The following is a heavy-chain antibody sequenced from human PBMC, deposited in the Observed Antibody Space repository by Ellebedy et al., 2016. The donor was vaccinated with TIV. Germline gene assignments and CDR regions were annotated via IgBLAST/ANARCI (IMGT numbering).Heavy chain of an antibody. D-gene: IGHD6-19*01. CDR3: ARRTTTYLDSGGLCFDL. CDR1: GVSFSGYY. V-gene: IGHV4-59*01. Sequence: SETLSLTXAVYGVSFSGYYWNWLRQPPGKGLEWIGYLYYSGSTNYNPSLKSRVTISVDTSKNQFSLKLSSVTAADTAVYYCARRTTTYLDSGGLCFDLWGRGTLVTVSS. CDR2: LYYSGST. J-gene: IGHJ2*01.